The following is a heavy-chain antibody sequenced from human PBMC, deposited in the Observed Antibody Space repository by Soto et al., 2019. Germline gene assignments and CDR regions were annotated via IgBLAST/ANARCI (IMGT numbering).Heavy chain of an antibody. D-gene: IGHD2-2*01. V-gene: IGHV1-18*04. CDR1: GYTFTSYG. CDR2: ISAYNGNT. J-gene: IGHJ6*02. CDR3: ASIRYCSSTSCYYYYGMDV. Sequence: ASVKVSCKASGYTFTSYGISWVRQAPGQGLEWMGWISAYNGNTNYAQKLQGRVTMTTDTSTSTAYMELRSLRSEDTAVYYCASIRYCSSTSCYYYYGMDVWGQGTTVTVSS.